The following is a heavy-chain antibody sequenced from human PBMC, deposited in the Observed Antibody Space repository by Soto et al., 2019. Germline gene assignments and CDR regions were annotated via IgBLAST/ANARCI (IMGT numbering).Heavy chain of an antibody. Sequence: ASVKVSCKASGYSFTNNDVSWVRQATGQGLEWMGWMNPGSGDTGYAQKFQGRVTMTRDISVATAYMELSSLRSDDTAIYYCARMATFGSLNWFDPWGQGPLVTVS. J-gene: IGHJ5*02. CDR1: GYSFTNND. CDR2: MNPGSGDT. CDR3: ARMATFGSLNWFDP. D-gene: IGHD3-16*01. V-gene: IGHV1-8*01.